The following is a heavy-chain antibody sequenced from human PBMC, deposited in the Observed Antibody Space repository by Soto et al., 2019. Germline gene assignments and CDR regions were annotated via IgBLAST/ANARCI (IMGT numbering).Heavy chain of an antibody. Sequence: QVQLVQSGAEVKKPGASVKVSCKASGYTFTSYAMHWVRQAPGQRLEWMGWINAGNGNTKYSQKFQGRVTITRDTSASTAYMELSSLRSEDTAVYYCARGYCSSTSCFSPLDYWGQGTLVTVSS. CDR1: GYTFTSYA. D-gene: IGHD2-2*01. J-gene: IGHJ4*02. V-gene: IGHV1-3*01. CDR2: INAGNGNT. CDR3: ARGYCSSTSCFSPLDY.